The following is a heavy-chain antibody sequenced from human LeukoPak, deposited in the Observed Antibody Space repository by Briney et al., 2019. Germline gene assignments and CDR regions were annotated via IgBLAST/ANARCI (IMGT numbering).Heavy chain of an antibody. Sequence: PGGSLRLSCAASGFTFSSYAMSWARQAPGKGLEWVSAISGSGGSTYYADSVKGRFTISRDNSKNTLYLQMNSLRAEDTAVYYCAKASHYDFWSGYTYYFDYWGQGTLVTVSS. J-gene: IGHJ4*02. D-gene: IGHD3-3*01. CDR3: AKASHYDFWSGYTYYFDY. CDR2: ISGSGGST. CDR1: GFTFSSYA. V-gene: IGHV3-23*01.